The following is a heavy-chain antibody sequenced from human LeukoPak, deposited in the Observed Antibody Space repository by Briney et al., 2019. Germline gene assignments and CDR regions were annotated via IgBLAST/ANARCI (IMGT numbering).Heavy chain of an antibody. CDR3: ARDAGYCSSTSCQPANDAFDT. CDR2: IYYSGST. D-gene: IGHD2-2*01. CDR1: GGSFSGYY. Sequence: SQTLSLTCAVYGGSFSGYYWSWIRQPPGKGLEWIGYIYYSGSTNYNPSLKSRVTISVDTSKNQFSLKLSSVTAADTAVYYCARDAGYCSSTSCQPANDAFDTWGQGTMVTVSS. V-gene: IGHV4-59*01. J-gene: IGHJ3*02.